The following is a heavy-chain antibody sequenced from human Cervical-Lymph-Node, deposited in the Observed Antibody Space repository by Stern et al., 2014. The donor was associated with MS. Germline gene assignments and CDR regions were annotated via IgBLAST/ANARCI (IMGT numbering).Heavy chain of an antibody. V-gene: IGHV3-11*01. J-gene: IGHJ5*02. CDR2: ISGRGDVV. CDR1: GFTFSDFY. CDR3: AKGFNT. Sequence: MQLVESGGRLVKPGGSLRLSCEASGFTFSDFYMSWIRQAPGKGLEWLAFISGRGDVVDYAASVKGRFTISRDNAGNFVSLHMNSLRVEDTALYYCAKGFNTWGQGTQVTVSS.